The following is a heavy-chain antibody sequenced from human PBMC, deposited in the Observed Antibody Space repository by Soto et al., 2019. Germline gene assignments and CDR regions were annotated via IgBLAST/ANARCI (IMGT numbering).Heavy chain of an antibody. Sequence: SCKASGDTFTANYIHWVRQAPGKGLEWVSSISTSGDSTYYEDSLRGRFTISRDNARASLYLQMDSLRVEDTAMYYCTRDGEPLWGQGTMVTVSS. CDR1: GDTFTANY. J-gene: IGHJ3*01. CDR3: TRDGEPL. V-gene: IGHV3-11*01. CDR2: ISTSGDST. D-gene: IGHD3-3*01.